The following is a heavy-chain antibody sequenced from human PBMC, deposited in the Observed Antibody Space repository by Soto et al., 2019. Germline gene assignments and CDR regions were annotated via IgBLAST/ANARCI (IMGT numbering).Heavy chain of an antibody. D-gene: IGHD3-16*01. CDR3: ARGFFNYGDSLYFFDD. CDR1: GGSISSGDHY. J-gene: IGHJ4*02. V-gene: IGHV4-30-4*01. CDR2: INYSGLT. Sequence: QVQLQESGPRLVKPSQTLSLTCPVSGGSISSGDHYWTWIRQPPGKGLEWIGYINYSGLTYYNPSLRSRLTISIDTSKNQFSLNVCSVTAADTAVYYCARGFFNYGDSLYFFDDWGQGILVSVSS.